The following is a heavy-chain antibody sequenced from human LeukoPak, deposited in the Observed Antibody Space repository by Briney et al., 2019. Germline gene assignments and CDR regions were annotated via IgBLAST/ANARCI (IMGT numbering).Heavy chain of an antibody. V-gene: IGHV1-2*02. Sequence: ASVKVSCKASGYTFTGYYMHWVRQAPGQGLEWMGWINPNSGGTNYAQKFQGRVIMTRDTSISTAYMELSRLRSDDTAVYYCARGPTVPAAYNWFDPWGQGTLVTVSS. CDR1: GYTFTGYY. D-gene: IGHD2-2*01. J-gene: IGHJ5*02. CDR2: INPNSGGT. CDR3: ARGPTVPAAYNWFDP.